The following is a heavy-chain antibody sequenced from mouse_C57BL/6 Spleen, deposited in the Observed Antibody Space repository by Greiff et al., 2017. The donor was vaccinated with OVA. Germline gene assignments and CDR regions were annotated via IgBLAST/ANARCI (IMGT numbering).Heavy chain of an antibody. Sequence: QVQLQQPGAELVKPGASVKMSCKASGYTFTSYWITWVKQRPGQGLEWIGDIYPGSGSTNYNEKFKSKATLTVDTSSSTAYMQLSSLTSEDSAVYYCALYDYDRWYFDVWGTGTTVTVSS. D-gene: IGHD2-4*01. CDR3: ALYDYDRWYFDV. CDR2: IYPGSGST. J-gene: IGHJ1*03. CDR1: GYTFTSYW. V-gene: IGHV1-55*01.